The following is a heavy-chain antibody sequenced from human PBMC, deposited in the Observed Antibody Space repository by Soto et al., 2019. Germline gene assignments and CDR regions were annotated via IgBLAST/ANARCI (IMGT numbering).Heavy chain of an antibody. D-gene: IGHD5-12*01. Sequence: SVKVSCKAFGGAFSSNAISWMRQAPGQGLEWIGTISPIFGSAAYAQRFQGRVTITADVPTNTAYMELSSLRSEDTAIYYCARDTSDDDSNWFDPWGQGTQVTSPQ. J-gene: IGHJ5*02. CDR3: ARDTSDDDSNWFDP. CDR1: GGAFSSNA. CDR2: ISPIFGSA. V-gene: IGHV1-69*13.